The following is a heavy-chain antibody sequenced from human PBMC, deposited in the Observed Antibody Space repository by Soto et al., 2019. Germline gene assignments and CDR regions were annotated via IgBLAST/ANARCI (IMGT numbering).Heavy chain of an antibody. CDR1: GFTFSSYS. J-gene: IGHJ6*02. Sequence: EVQLVESGGGLVKPGGSLRLSCAASGFTFSSYSMNWVRQAPGKGLEWVSSISSSSSYIYYADSVKGRFTISRDNAKNSLYLQMNSLRAEDTAVYYCASVDLVPAATILPPRLYYYGMDVWGQGTTVTVSS. V-gene: IGHV3-21*01. CDR3: ASVDLVPAATILPPRLYYYGMDV. CDR2: ISSSSSYI. D-gene: IGHD2-2*01.